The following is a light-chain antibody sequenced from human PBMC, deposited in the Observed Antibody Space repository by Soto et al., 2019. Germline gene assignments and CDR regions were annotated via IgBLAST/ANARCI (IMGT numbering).Light chain of an antibody. CDR3: QQYSNWPPFT. Sequence: EMVMTQSPATLSVSPGERATLSCRASQSVSSKLAWYQQRPGQAPRLLIYDTSTRATGIPARFSGSGSGTEFTLTISSLQSEDFAGYYCQQYSNWPPFTLGQGTRLEIK. CDR1: QSVSSK. CDR2: DTS. V-gene: IGKV3-15*01. J-gene: IGKJ5*01.